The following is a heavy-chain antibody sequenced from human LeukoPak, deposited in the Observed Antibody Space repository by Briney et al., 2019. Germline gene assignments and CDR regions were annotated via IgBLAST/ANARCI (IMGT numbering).Heavy chain of an antibody. Sequence: GGSLRLSCAASGFTFSDHYMDWVRQAPGKGLEWVARIRNKANSYTTEYAASVKGRFTIARDDSKTSLFLQMNTLKTEDTAVYYCASGYGSGPFYFDYWGQGTLVTVSS. J-gene: IGHJ4*02. CDR3: ASGYGSGPFYFDY. CDR1: GFTFSDHY. D-gene: IGHD3-10*01. V-gene: IGHV3-72*01. CDR2: IRNKANSYTT.